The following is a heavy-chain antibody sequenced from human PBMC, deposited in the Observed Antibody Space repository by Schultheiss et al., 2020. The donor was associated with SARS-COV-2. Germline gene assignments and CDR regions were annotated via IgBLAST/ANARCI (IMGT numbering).Heavy chain of an antibody. J-gene: IGHJ3*01. V-gene: IGHV3-66*02. Sequence: GGSLRLSCAASGLSVSNNYMTWVRQAPGKGLEWVSSLSRSGVTTYYADSVRGRLTITRDNFKNTVYLEMNNLRPEDTAVYFCARGGYYDYVWGGNGGSDVWGQGTMVTVSS. D-gene: IGHD3-16*01. CDR1: GLSVSNNY. CDR3: ARGGYYDYVWGGNGGSDV. CDR2: LSRSGVTT.